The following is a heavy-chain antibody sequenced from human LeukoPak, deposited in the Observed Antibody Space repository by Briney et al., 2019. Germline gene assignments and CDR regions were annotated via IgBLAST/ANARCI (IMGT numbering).Heavy chain of an antibody. J-gene: IGHJ4*02. Sequence: IPGGSLRLSCAASGFTFSNYSMNWVRQAPGKGLEWVSSINDDSSHIYYVDSVKGRFTISRDNAENSLYLQMNGLTTEDTAIYYCARGTYSRWQTDYWVWGTLVTVSS. CDR2: INDDSSHI. D-gene: IGHD2-15*01. CDR3: ARGTYSRWQTDY. V-gene: IGHV3-21*01. CDR1: GFTFSNYS.